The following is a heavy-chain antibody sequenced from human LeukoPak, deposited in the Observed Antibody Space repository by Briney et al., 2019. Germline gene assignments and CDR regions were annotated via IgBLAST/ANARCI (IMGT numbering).Heavy chain of an antibody. J-gene: IGHJ4*02. CDR1: GGSISSYY. CDR2: IYYSGST. Sequence: SETLSLTCTVSGGSISSYYWSWIRQPPGKGLEWIGYIYYSGSTNYNPSLNGRVTISVDTSKNQFSLKLSSVTAADTAVYYCASSSGWQRGIDYWGQGTLVTVSS. D-gene: IGHD6-19*01. V-gene: IGHV4-59*01. CDR3: ASSSGWQRGIDY.